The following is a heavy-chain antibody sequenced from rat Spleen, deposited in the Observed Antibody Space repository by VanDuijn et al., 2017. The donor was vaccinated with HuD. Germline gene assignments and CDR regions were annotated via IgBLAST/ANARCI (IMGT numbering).Heavy chain of an antibody. J-gene: IGHJ2*01. Sequence: EVQLVESGGGLVQPGRSLKLSCAASGFTFSNYYMAWVRQAPTKGLEWVAYISTGGGSTYYRESVKGRFTISRDNAKSTLYLQMDSLRSEDTATYYCTTGDSGYFDYWGQGVMVTVSS. CDR1: GFTFSNYY. D-gene: IGHD4-3*01. CDR2: ISTGGGST. CDR3: TTGDSGYFDY. V-gene: IGHV5-27*01.